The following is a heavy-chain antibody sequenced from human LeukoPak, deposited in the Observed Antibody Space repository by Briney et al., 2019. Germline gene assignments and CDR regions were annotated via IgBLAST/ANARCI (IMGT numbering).Heavy chain of an antibody. D-gene: IGHD2-21*02. CDR2: ISYDGSNK. J-gene: IGHJ4*02. Sequence: GGSLRLSCAASGFTFSSYGMHWVRQAPGKGLEWEAVISYDGSNKYYADSVKGRFTISRDNSKNTLYLQMNSLRAEDTAVYYCAKDQCGGDCYYFDYWGQGTLVTVSS. CDR1: GFTFSSYG. CDR3: AKDQCGGDCYYFDY. V-gene: IGHV3-30*18.